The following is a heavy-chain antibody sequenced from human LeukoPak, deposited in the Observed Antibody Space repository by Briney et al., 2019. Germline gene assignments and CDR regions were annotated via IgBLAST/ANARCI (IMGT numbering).Heavy chain of an antibody. J-gene: IGHJ4*02. D-gene: IGHD6-6*01. Sequence: GRSLRLSCAVSGYTFSSYVMHWVRQAPGKGLEWVAIISYDGSNEYYADSVKGRFTISRDNSKNTLYLQMNSLRAADTAVYYCARVKGTSYLSSFDYWGQGTLVTVSS. V-gene: IGHV3-30*04. CDR2: ISYDGSNE. CDR1: GYTFSSYV. CDR3: ARVKGTSYLSSFDY.